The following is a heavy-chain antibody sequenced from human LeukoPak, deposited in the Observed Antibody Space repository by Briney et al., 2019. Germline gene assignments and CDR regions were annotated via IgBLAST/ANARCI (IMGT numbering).Heavy chain of an antibody. J-gene: IGHJ4*02. V-gene: IGHV1-18*01. D-gene: IGHD1-26*01. CDR2: ISAYNGNT. CDR3: ARSQFGNYSLGSSDY. CDR1: GYTFTSYG. Sequence: ASVKVSCKASGYTFTSYGISWVRQAPGQGLEWMGWISAYNGNTNYAQKLQGRVTMTTDTSTSTAYMELRSLRSDDTAVYYCARSQFGNYSLGSSDYWGQGTLVTVSS.